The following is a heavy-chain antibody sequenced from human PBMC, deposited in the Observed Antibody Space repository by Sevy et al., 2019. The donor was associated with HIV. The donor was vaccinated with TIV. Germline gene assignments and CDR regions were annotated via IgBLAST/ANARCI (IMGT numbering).Heavy chain of an antibody. D-gene: IGHD1-1*01. CDR3: ARDSTTRPRVLDY. CDR1: GGSISSYF. J-gene: IGHJ4*02. Sequence: GSLRLSCSVSGGSISSYFWTWVRQSPGKGLEWIGNIYFTGNTDYSPSLKSRVTLSLDTSKSQFSLTLKSVTAADTAIYFCARDSTTRPRVLDYWGQRTLVTVSS. CDR2: IYFTGNT. V-gene: IGHV4-59*01.